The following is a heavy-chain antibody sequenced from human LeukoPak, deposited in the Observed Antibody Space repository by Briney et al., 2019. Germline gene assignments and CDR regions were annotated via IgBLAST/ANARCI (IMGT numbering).Heavy chain of an antibody. CDR2: ISYDGSNK. V-gene: IGHV3-30*04. CDR1: GFTFSSYA. D-gene: IGHD6-19*01. Sequence: GRSLRLSCAASGFTFSSYAMHWVRQAPGKGLEWVAVISYDGSNKYYADSVKGRFTISRDNAKSSLYLQMNSLRPEDTAVYYCARDQGYSSGAYYFDSWGQGTLVTVSS. J-gene: IGHJ4*02. CDR3: ARDQGYSSGAYYFDS.